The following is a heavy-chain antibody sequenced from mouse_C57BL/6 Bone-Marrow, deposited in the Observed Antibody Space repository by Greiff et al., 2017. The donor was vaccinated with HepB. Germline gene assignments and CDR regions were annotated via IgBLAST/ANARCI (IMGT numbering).Heavy chain of an antibody. CDR3: ARYGNFDY. Sequence: EVHLVASGGGLVKPGGSLKLSCAASGFPFSSYAMSWVRQTPEKRLEWVATISDGGSYTYYPDNVKGRFTITRDNAKNNLYLQMSHLKSEDTAMDYCARYGNFDYWGQGTTLTVSS. J-gene: IGHJ2*01. CDR2: ISDGGSYT. CDR1: GFPFSSYA. V-gene: IGHV5-4*01. D-gene: IGHD2-10*02.